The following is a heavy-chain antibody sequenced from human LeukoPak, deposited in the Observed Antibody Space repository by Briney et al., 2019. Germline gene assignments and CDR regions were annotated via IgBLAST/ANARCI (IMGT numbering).Heavy chain of an antibody. J-gene: IGHJ4*02. Sequence: GGSLRLSCAASGFTFSDYYMSWIRQAPGKGLEWVSYISSSSSYTNYADYVKGRFTISRDNAKNSLYLQMNSLRAEDTAVYYCARDPQTYYYDSSGYYPFDFWGQGTLVTVSS. D-gene: IGHD3-22*01. V-gene: IGHV3-11*06. CDR2: ISSSSSYT. CDR1: GFTFSDYY. CDR3: ARDPQTYYYDSSGYYPFDF.